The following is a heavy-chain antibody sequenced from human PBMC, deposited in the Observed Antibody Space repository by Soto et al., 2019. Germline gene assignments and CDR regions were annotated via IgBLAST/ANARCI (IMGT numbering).Heavy chain of an antibody. V-gene: IGHV3-23*01. CDR2: ISGSGGST. CDR3: AKNLLFGESVFDS. J-gene: IGHJ4*02. D-gene: IGHD3-10*01. Sequence: EVQLLESGGRLVQPGGSLRLACEVSGFTFTNYAMSWVRQAPGKGLEWLSRISGSGGSTSYADSVKGRFTVSRDNSKNTLYLQMDSLRTEDTAVYYCAKNLLFGESVFDSWGQGTLVTVSS. CDR1: GFTFTNYA.